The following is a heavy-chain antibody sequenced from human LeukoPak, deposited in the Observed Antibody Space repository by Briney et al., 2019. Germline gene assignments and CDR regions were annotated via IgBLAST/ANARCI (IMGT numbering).Heavy chain of an antibody. J-gene: IGHJ4*02. CDR2: IIPILGIA. CDR3: ARDNIVLMVHAYFDY. D-gene: IGHD2-8*01. Sequence: SVKVSCKASGGTFSSYAIIWVRQAPGQGLEWMGRIIPILGIANYAQKFQGRVTITADKSTSTAYMELSSLRSEDTAVYYCARDNIVLMVHAYFDYWGQGTLVTVSS. V-gene: IGHV1-69*04. CDR1: GGTFSSYA.